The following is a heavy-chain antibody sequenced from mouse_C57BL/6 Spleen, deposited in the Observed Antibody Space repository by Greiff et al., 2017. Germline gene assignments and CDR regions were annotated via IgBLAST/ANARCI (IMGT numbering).Heavy chain of an antibody. CDR3: ASFPYYDYPFAY. V-gene: IGHV3-6*01. D-gene: IGHD2-4*01. CDR2: ISYDGSN. J-gene: IGHJ3*01. Sequence: DVQLVESGPGLVKPSQSLSLTCSVTGYSITSGYYWNWIRQFPGNKLEWMGYISYDGSNNYNPSLKNRISITRDTSKNQFFLKLNSVTTEDTATYYCASFPYYDYPFAYWGQGTLVTVSA. CDR1: GYSITSGYY.